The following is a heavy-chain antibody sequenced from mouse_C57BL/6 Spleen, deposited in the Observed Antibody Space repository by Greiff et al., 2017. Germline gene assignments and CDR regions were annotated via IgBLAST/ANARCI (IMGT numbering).Heavy chain of an antibody. CDR3: ARDDYDYDGRFAY. J-gene: IGHJ3*01. CDR1: GFTFSSYA. V-gene: IGHV5-4*01. CDR2: ISDGGSYT. D-gene: IGHD2-4*01. Sequence: EVKLMESGGGLVKPGGSLKLSCAASGFTFSSYAMSWVRQTPEKRLEWVATISDGGSYTYYPDNVKGRFTISRDNAKNNLYLQMSHLKSEDTAMYYCARDDYDYDGRFAYWGQGTLVTVSA.